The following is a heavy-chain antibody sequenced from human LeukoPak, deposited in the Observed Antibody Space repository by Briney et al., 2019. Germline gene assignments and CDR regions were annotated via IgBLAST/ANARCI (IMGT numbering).Heavy chain of an antibody. Sequence: SETLSLTCTVSGGSVSGYYWSWIRRPPGKGLEWIGYMYDRENINYNPSLKSRVTLSQDMSKNQLSLKLRSVTAADSAVYYCAATIKRDYGDTNLHYWGQGILVTVSS. CDR3: AATIKRDYGDTNLHY. CDR1: GGSVSGYY. J-gene: IGHJ4*02. D-gene: IGHD4-17*01. CDR2: MYDRENI. V-gene: IGHV4-59*02.